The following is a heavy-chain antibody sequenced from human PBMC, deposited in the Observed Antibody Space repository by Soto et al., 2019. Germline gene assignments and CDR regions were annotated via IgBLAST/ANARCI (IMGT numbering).Heavy chain of an antibody. CDR3: ALRTYYYYGMDV. J-gene: IGHJ6*02. CDR2: INHSGST. CDR1: GGSFSGYY. Sequence: ETLSLTCAVSGGSFSGYYWSWIRQPPGKGLEWIGEINHSGSTNYNPSLKSRVTISVDTSKNQFSLKLSSVTAADTAVYYCALRTYYYYGMDVWGQGTKVTVYS. V-gene: IGHV4-34*01.